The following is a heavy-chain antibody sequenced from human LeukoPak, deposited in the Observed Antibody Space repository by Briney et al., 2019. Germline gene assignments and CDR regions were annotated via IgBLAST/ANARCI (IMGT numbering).Heavy chain of an antibody. CDR1: GGSFSGYY. CDR3: ARFPGFLNRDY. D-gene: IGHD1-1*01. V-gene: IGHV4-34*01. Sequence: SETLSLTCAVYGGSFSGYYWSWIRQPPGKGLEWIGEINHSGSTNYNPSLKSRVTISVDTSKNQLSLKLNSVTAADTAVYYCARFPGFLNRDYWGQGTLVTASS. CDR2: INHSGST. J-gene: IGHJ4*02.